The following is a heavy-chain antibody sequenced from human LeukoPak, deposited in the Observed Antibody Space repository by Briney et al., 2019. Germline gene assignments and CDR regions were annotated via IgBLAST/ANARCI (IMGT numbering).Heavy chain of an antibody. CDR1: GFTFSSYA. V-gene: IGHV3-30*02. D-gene: IGHD3-22*01. CDR3: AKGYYDSSGYAVYFDY. CDR2: IRHDGSNK. J-gene: IGHJ4*02. Sequence: GGSLRLSCAASGFTFSSYAMHWVRQAPGKGLEWVAFIRHDGSNKYHIDSVKGRFTISRDNSKNTLYLQMNSLRAEDTAVYYCAKGYYDSSGYAVYFDYWGQGTLVTVSS.